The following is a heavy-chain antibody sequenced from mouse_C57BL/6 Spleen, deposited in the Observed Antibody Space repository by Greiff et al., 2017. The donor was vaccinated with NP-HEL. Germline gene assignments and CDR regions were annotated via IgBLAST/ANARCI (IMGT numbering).Heavy chain of an antibody. CDR2: ISSGGSYT. D-gene: IGHD3-3*01. Sequence: EVQGVESGGDLVKPGGSLKLSCAASGFTFSSYGMSWVRQTPDKRLEWVATISSGGSYTYYPDSVKGRFTISRDNAKNTLYLQMSSLKSEDTAMYYCARHGGWAYYFDYWGQGTTLTVSS. CDR3: ARHGGWAYYFDY. V-gene: IGHV5-6*01. J-gene: IGHJ2*01. CDR1: GFTFSSYG.